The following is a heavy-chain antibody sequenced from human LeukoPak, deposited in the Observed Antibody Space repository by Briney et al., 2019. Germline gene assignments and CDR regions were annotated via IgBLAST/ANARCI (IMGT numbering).Heavy chain of an antibody. J-gene: IGHJ4*02. CDR3: ATSLWFGELLLDY. CDR1: GFTFSSYW. V-gene: IGHV3-7*03. CDR2: IKQDGSEK. Sequence: GGSLRLSCAASGFTFSSYWMSWVRQAPGKGLEWVANIKQDGSEKYYVDSVKGRFTISRDNAKNSLYLQMNSLRAEDTAVYYCATSLWFGELLLDYWGQGTLVAVSS. D-gene: IGHD3-10*01.